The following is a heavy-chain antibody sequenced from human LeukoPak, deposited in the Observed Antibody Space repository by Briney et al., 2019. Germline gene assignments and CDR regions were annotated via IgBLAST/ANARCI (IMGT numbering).Heavy chain of an antibody. CDR3: AKDGAWLRFDD. CDR1: GFTFSTYW. Sequence: GGSLRLSCAASGFTFSTYWMSWVRQAPGKGLEWVANIKQDESEKSYVDSVKGRFTISRDDLKNTLYLQMTNLRAEDTAVHYCAKDGAWLRFDDWGQGILVTVSS. V-gene: IGHV3-7*03. D-gene: IGHD5-12*01. CDR2: IKQDESEK. J-gene: IGHJ4*02.